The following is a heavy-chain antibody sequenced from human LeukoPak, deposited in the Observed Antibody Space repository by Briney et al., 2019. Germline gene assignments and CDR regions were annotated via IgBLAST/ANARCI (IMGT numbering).Heavy chain of an antibody. D-gene: IGHD6-13*01. J-gene: IGHJ4*02. V-gene: IGHV3-21*01. CDR1: GFTFSSYS. CDR3: ARFIAAPYYFDY. CDR2: ISGSGINT. Sequence: GGSLRLSCAASGFTFSSYSMNWVRQAPGKGLEWVSGISGSGINTDYADSVKGRFTISRDNAKNSLYLQMNSLRAEDTAVYYCARFIAAPYYFDYWGRGTLVTVSS.